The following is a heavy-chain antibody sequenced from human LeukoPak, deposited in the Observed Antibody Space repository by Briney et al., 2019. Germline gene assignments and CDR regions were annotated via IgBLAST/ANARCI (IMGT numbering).Heavy chain of an antibody. J-gene: IGHJ3*02. CDR3: ARDRDPGYNDSSGYRRVNAFDI. V-gene: IGHV3-48*03. CDR1: GFTFSSYE. Sequence: GGTLTLSCAASGFTFSSYEMNWVRQAPGKGLEWVSYISTSGRTKYYADSVKGRFTISRDNAKNSLYLQMNSLRAEDTAVYYCARDRDPGYNDSSGYRRVNAFDIWGQGTMVTVSS. CDR2: ISTSGRTK. D-gene: IGHD3-22*01.